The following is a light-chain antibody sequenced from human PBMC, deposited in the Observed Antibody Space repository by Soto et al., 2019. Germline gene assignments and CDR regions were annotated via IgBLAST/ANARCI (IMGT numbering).Light chain of an antibody. CDR3: QKYNSLPFT. CDR1: QDISTY. Sequence: DIQMTQSPSSLSASVGDTVTITCRSSQDISTYLAWFQQKPGDATKLLIYGPSTLESGVPSRFSSGKSGTDSTATISSQQPEDVAIYYCQKYNSLPFTFGPGTKVEIK. V-gene: IGKV1-27*01. J-gene: IGKJ3*01. CDR2: GPS.